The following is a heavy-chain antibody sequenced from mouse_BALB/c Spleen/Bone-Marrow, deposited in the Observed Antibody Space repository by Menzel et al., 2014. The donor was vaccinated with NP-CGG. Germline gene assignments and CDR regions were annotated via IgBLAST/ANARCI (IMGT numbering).Heavy chain of an antibody. CDR3: TRDGKGNYDYAMDY. Sequence: EVQVVESGGGLVEPGGSLKLSCAASGFTFSSYTMSWVRQTPEKRLEGVATISSGGSYTYYPDSVKGRFTISRDNAKNTLYLQMSSLKSEDAAMYYCTRDGKGNYDYAMDYWGQGTSVTVSS. J-gene: IGHJ4*01. V-gene: IGHV5-6-4*01. CDR2: ISSGGSYT. D-gene: IGHD2-1*01. CDR1: GFTFSSYT.